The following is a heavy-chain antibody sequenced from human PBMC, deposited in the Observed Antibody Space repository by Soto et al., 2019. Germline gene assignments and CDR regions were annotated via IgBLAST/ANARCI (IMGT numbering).Heavy chain of an antibody. CDR3: TTDPNCSSARCTHYFYYYGMDV. CDR1: GVAVTNAW. J-gene: IGHJ6*02. V-gene: IGHV3-15*01. D-gene: IGHD2-2*01. CDR2: IKTKNAGVTT. Sequence: GGSVRLCGAASGVAVTNAWMTWVRQAPGKGLEWVGRIKTKNAGVTTAYAAPVKGRFTISRDDSKNTLYLQMNSLKTEAPAVYYCTTDPNCSSARCTHYFYYYGMDVWGQGTTVTVSS.